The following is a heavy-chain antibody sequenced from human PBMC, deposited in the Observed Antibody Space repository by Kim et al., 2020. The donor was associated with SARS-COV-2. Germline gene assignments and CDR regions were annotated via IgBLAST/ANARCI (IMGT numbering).Heavy chain of an antibody. CDR2: ISGSGLST. CDR1: GFTFNSHA. D-gene: IGHD3-10*01. V-gene: IGHV3-23*01. Sequence: GGSLRLSCAASGFTFNSHAMSWVRQAPGKGLEWVSSISGSGLSTYHADSVKGRFTISRDNSKNTVYLQMNSPRTDDTAAYFCARGAPIMVRGVGYYHGMDVWGQGTTVTVSS. J-gene: IGHJ6*02. CDR3: ARGAPIMVRGVGYYHGMDV.